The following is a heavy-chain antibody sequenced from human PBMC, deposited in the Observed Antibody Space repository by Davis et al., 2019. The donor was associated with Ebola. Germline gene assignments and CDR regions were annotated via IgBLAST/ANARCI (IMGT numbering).Heavy chain of an antibody. V-gene: IGHV3-21*01. CDR2: ITGSGLYI. CDR3: AREGKYRDESRTFDY. Sequence: GESLKISCAASGFTFSGYTMNWVRQAPGKGLEWVSSITGSGLYIYYAAALKGRFTISRDNAKSFLYLQINSLRAEDTAVYYCAREGKYRDESRTFDYWGQGTLVTVSS. J-gene: IGHJ4*02. D-gene: IGHD2-2*01. CDR1: GFTFSGYT.